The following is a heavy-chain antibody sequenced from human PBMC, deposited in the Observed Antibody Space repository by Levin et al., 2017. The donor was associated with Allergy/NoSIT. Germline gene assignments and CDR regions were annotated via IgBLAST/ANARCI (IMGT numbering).Heavy chain of an antibody. Sequence: LSLTCAASGFTFSSYAMGWVRQAPGKGLEWVSAISSSGGSTYYADSVKGQFTISRDNSKNTLYLQMNSLRAEDTAVYYCASRVGAYFDYWGQGTLVTVSS. J-gene: IGHJ4*02. CDR2: ISSSGGST. V-gene: IGHV3-23*01. CDR1: GFTFSSYA. CDR3: ASRVGAYFDY. D-gene: IGHD3-16*01.